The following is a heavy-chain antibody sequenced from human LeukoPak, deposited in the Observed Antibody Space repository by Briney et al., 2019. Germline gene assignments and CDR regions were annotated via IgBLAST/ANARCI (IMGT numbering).Heavy chain of an antibody. CDR2: ISDDGNNK. V-gene: IGHV3-30-3*01. Sequence: GGSLRLSCAASGFTFSTYIMHWVRQAPGKGLEWVAVISDDGNNKYYADSVKGRFSISRDNSKNTLYLQMNGLRPEDTAVYYCARDGLSSWYLGDLDYWGQGTLVTVSS. CDR3: ARDGLSSWYLGDLDY. D-gene: IGHD6-13*01. J-gene: IGHJ4*02. CDR1: GFTFSTYI.